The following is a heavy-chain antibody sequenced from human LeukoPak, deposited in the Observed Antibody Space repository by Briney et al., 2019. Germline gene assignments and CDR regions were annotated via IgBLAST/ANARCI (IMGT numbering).Heavy chain of an antibody. Sequence: SETLSLTCTVSGVSISSSSYYWGWIRQPPGKGLEWIGSIYYSGSTYHNPSLKSRVTISVDTSKNQFFLKLSSVTAADTAVYYCAGIDSVIAFDIWGQGTMVTVSS. D-gene: IGHD3-16*02. J-gene: IGHJ3*02. CDR3: AGIDSVIAFDI. CDR1: GVSISSSSYY. V-gene: IGHV4-39*01. CDR2: IYYSGST.